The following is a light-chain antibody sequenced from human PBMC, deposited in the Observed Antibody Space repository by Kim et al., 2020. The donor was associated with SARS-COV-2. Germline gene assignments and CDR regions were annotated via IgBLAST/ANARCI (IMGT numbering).Light chain of an antibody. J-gene: IGKJ1*01. V-gene: IGKV1-9*01. Sequence: ASVGDRVAITCRAGQGISNYLAWYQQNPGKAPELLIYGASTLQSGVPSRFSGSGSGTEFTLTINNLQPEDFATYSCLQFNVYPRTFGQGTKVDIK. CDR2: GAS. CDR3: LQFNVYPRT. CDR1: QGISNY.